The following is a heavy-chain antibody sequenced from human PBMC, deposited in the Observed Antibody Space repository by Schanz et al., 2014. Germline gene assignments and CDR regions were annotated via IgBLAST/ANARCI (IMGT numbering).Heavy chain of an antibody. V-gene: IGHV3-30*03. Sequence: QVQLVESGGGVVQPGRSLRLSCAGSGFSFSDYGMHWVRQAPGRGLEWVAVISYHGSERYYADSVKGRFTISRDNSKNTLYLQMNSLRDEDTAVYYCARLPVGRYSWNAFDIWGQGTMVTVSS. CDR3: ARLPVGRYSWNAFDI. J-gene: IGHJ3*02. D-gene: IGHD3-16*01. CDR2: ISYHGSER. CDR1: GFSFSDYG.